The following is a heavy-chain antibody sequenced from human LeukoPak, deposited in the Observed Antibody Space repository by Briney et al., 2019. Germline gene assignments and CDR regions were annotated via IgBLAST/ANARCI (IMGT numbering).Heavy chain of an antibody. CDR1: GLTFSSFG. J-gene: IGHJ4*02. V-gene: IGHV3-30*02. CDR3: AKGGYYFDY. Sequence: GGSLRLSCAAPGLTFSSFGMHWVRQAPGKGLEWLAFIRYDGSTKYYADSVKGRFTISRDNSKSTLYLQMNSLRAEDTAVYYCAKGGYYFDYWGQGTLVTVSS. CDR2: IRYDGSTK. D-gene: IGHD3-16*01.